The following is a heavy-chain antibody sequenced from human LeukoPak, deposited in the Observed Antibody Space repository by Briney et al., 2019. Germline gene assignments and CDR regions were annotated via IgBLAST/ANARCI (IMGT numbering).Heavy chain of an antibody. CDR2: INTNTGNP. J-gene: IGHJ6*02. D-gene: IGHD3-10*01. Sequence: ASVKVSCKASGYTFTSYAMNWVRQAPGQGLEWMGWINTNTGNPTYAQGFTGRYVFSLDTSVSTAYLQISSLKAEDTAVHYCARSISDALGFGELLSGMDVWGQGTTVTV. CDR1: GYTFTSYA. V-gene: IGHV7-4-1*02. CDR3: ARSISDALGFGELLSGMDV.